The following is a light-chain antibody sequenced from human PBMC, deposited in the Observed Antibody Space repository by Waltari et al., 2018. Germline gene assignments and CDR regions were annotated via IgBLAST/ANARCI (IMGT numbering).Light chain of an antibody. Sequence: TCRASHGSNSYVAWYQQKAEKAPKLLIYDAATVQSGVPSRFSGSGSGTDLTITISSRQPEDFATYYCQQLSSYPLTFGGGTKVEIK. CDR3: QQLSSYPLT. J-gene: IGKJ4*01. CDR2: DAA. V-gene: IGKV1-9*01. CDR1: HGSNSY.